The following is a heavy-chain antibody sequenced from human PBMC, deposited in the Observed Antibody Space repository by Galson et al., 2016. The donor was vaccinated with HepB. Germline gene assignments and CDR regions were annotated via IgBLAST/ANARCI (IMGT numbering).Heavy chain of an antibody. CDR3: ARRPGGDYYFDH. CDR1: GYDFGSYW. Sequence: QSGAEVKKPGESLRISCKGSGYDFGSYWITWVRQRPGKGLEWMGRIDPSDSYINYNPSFEGHVTISSDKSIDTAYLQWSGLKASDTAMYYGARRPGGDYYFDHWGQGTLVTVSS. J-gene: IGHJ4*02. D-gene: IGHD3-16*01. V-gene: IGHV5-10-1*01. CDR2: IDPSDSYI.